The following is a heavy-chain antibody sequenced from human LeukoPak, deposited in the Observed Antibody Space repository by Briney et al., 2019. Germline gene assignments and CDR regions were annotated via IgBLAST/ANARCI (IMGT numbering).Heavy chain of an antibody. V-gene: IGHV4-34*01. Sequence: PSETLSLTCAVYGGSFSGYYWSWIRQPPGKGLEWIGEINHSGSTNYNPSLKSRVTISVDTSKNQFSLKLSSVTAADTAVYYCARGLRKIPDYWGQGTLVTVSS. J-gene: IGHJ4*02. CDR3: ARGLRKIPDY. CDR1: GGSFSGYY. CDR2: INHSGST. D-gene: IGHD2-2*02.